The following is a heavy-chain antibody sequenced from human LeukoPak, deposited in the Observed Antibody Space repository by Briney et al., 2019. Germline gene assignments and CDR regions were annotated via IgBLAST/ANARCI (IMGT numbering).Heavy chain of an antibody. Sequence: SQTLSLTCTVSGGSISDHYWSWIRQPSGKGREWIGRIYSSGSANYSPSLKSRVSMSVDTSNNNFSLNLTSVTAADTALYFCARDVRYASGWSTPESWGQGILVTVSS. CDR3: ARDVRYASGWSTPES. J-gene: IGHJ5*02. CDR1: GGSISDHY. V-gene: IGHV4-4*07. D-gene: IGHD6-19*01. CDR2: IYSSGSA.